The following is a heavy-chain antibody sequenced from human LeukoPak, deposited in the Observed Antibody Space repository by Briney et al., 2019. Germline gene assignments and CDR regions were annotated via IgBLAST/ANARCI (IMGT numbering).Heavy chain of an antibody. D-gene: IGHD3-9*01. J-gene: IGHJ6*03. CDR1: GYTFTSYG. CDR2: ISAYNGKT. Sequence: ASVKVSCKASGYTFTSYGINWVRQAPGQGLEWMGWISAYNGKTNYAQKVQGRVTITADESTSTAYMELSSLRSEDTAVYYCASSQTYYDILTGYYKLAYMDVWGKGTTVTISS. V-gene: IGHV1-18*01. CDR3: ASSQTYYDILTGYYKLAYMDV.